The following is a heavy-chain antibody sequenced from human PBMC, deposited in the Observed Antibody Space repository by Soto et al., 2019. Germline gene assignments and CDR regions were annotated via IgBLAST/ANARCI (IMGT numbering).Heavy chain of an antibody. CDR3: ARGAIVVVPAATPFDY. Sequence: QVQLVQSGAEVKKPGASVKVSCKASGYTFTSYAMHWVRQAPGQRLEWMGWINAGNGNTKYSQKFQGRVTITRDTSASTAHMELSSLRSEDTAVYYCARGAIVVVPAATPFDYWGQGTLVTVSS. CDR1: GYTFTSYA. V-gene: IGHV1-3*01. D-gene: IGHD2-2*01. CDR2: INAGNGNT. J-gene: IGHJ4*02.